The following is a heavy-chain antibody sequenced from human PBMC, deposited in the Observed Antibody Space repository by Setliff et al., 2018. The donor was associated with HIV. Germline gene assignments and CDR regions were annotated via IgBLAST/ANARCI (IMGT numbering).Heavy chain of an antibody. CDR1: GYSLIALS. CDR2: IDPNSGDT. J-gene: IGHJ3*02. V-gene: IGHV1-2*02. D-gene: IGHD6-13*01. Sequence: ASVKVSCKVSGYSLIALSMHWVRQTPGKGLEWMGWIDPNSGDTNDEQKFQGRVSRTRNTSISTVYMELSSLRSDDTAVYYCARAAGYSSSWHRYAFEIWGQVTTVTVSS. CDR3: ARAAGYSSSWHRYAFEI.